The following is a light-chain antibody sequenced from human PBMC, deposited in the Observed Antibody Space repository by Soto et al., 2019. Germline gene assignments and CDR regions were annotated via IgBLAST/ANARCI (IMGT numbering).Light chain of an antibody. Sequence: DIPMTQSPSTLSASVGDRVTITCRASQSISSWLAWYQQKPGKAPKLLIYKASSLESGVPSRFSGSGSGTGFTLTISSLQPDDFATYYCQQYNSDSWTFGQGTKVEIK. CDR2: KAS. CDR1: QSISSW. V-gene: IGKV1-5*03. J-gene: IGKJ1*01. CDR3: QQYNSDSWT.